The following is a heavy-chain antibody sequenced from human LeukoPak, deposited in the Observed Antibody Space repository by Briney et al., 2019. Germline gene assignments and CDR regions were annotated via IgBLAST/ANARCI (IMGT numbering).Heavy chain of an antibody. CDR1: GYTFTNYG. D-gene: IGHD3-10*01. CDR2: ISAYNGNT. CDR3: ARVYWHYDALGSRQTYFYMDV. V-gene: IGHV1-18*01. J-gene: IGHJ6*03. Sequence: ASVKVSCKASGYTFTNYGISWVRQAPGQGLEWMGWISAYNGNTNYAQKFQGRVTMTTDTSTSIAYMELRSLRSDDTAVYYCARVYWHYDALGSRQTYFYMDVWGEGTTVTVSS.